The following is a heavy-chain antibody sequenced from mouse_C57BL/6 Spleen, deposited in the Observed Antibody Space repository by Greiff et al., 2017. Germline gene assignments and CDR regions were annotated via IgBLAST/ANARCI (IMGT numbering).Heavy chain of an antibody. CDR3: ASAVVARYYFDY. CDR2: IDPNSGGT. CDR1: GYTFTSYW. Sequence: QVQLQQPGAELVKPGASVKLSCKASGYTFTSYWMHWVKQRPGRGLEWIGRIDPNSGGTKYNEKFKSKATLTVDKPSSTAYMQLSSLTSEDSAFYYCASAVVARYYFDYWGQGTTLTVSS. J-gene: IGHJ2*01. V-gene: IGHV1-72*01. D-gene: IGHD1-1*01.